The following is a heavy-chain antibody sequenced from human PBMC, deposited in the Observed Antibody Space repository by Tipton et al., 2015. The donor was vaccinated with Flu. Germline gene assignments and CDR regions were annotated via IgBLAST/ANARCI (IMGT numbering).Heavy chain of an antibody. V-gene: IGHV4-31*03. CDR1: GGSISSGGYY. CDR2: IYYSGST. D-gene: IGHD3-10*01. CDR3: ASCYGSGSYWGWGPHYYYGMDV. Sequence: TLSLTCTVSGGSISSGGYYWSWIRQHPGKGLEWIGYIYYSGSTYYNPSLKSRVTISVDTSKNQFSLKLSSVTAADTAVYYCASCYGSGSYWGWGPHYYYGMDVWGQGTTVPVSS. J-gene: IGHJ6*02.